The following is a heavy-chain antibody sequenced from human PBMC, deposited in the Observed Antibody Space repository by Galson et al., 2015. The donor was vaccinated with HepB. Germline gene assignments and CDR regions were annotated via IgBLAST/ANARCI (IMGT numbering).Heavy chain of an antibody. CDR3: AKVRDSSSGGEHYYYGMDV. CDR1: GFTFSSYA. Sequence: SLRLSCAASGFTFSSYAMSWVRQAPGKGLEWVSAISGSGGSTYYADSVKGRFTISRDNSKNTLYLQMNSLRAEDTAVYYCAKVRDSSSGGEHYYYGMDVWGQGTTVTVSS. V-gene: IGHV3-23*01. J-gene: IGHJ6*02. CDR2: ISGSGGST. D-gene: IGHD6-6*01.